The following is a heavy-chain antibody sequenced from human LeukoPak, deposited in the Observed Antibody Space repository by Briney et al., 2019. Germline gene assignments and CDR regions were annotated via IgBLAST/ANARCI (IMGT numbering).Heavy chain of an antibody. CDR1: GGTFSSYA. CDR2: IIPILGIA. Sequence: ASVKVSCKASGGTFSSYANSWVRQAPGQGLEWMGRIIPILGIANYAQKFQGRVTITADKSTSTAYMELSSLRSEDTAVYYCARVLLTGSYSWFDPWGQGTLVTVSS. J-gene: IGHJ5*02. D-gene: IGHD3-9*01. V-gene: IGHV1-69*04. CDR3: ARVLLTGSYSWFDP.